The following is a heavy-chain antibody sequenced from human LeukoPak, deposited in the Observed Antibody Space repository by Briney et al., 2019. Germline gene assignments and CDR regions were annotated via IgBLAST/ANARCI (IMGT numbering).Heavy chain of an antibody. CDR2: IYYSGST. J-gene: IGHJ4*02. CDR3: AIGGQLALDY. V-gene: IGHV4-39*01. D-gene: IGHD2-2*01. CDR1: GESLRISSYF. Sequence: SETLSLTCTVSGESLRISSYFWRWIRQPPGKGLEWIGSIYYSGSTYYNPSLKSRVTISVDTSKNQFSLKLSSVTAADTAVNCCAIGGQLALDYWGQGTLVTVSS.